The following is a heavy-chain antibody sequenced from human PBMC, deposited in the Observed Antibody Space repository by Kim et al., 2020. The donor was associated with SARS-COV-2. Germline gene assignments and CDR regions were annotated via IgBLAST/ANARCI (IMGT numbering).Heavy chain of an antibody. V-gene: IGHV1-8*01. J-gene: IGHJ6*03. Sequence: GNTGYAQKFQGRVTMTRNTSISTAYMELSSLRSEDTAVYYCASGGENMDVWGKGTTVTVSS. CDR3: ASGGENMDV. D-gene: IGHD3-16*01. CDR2: GNT.